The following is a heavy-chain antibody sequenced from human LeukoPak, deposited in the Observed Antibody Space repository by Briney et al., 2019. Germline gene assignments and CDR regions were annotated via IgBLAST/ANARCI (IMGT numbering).Heavy chain of an antibody. D-gene: IGHD3-10*01. CDR3: ARGGFFGSGSLFDS. CDR2: IYYSGFT. J-gene: IGHJ4*02. Sequence: SQTLSLTCSVSGGSFSSGGSYWTWIRQRPGKGLEWIGYIYYSGFTFYSPSLKTRFFISLDTSENQVSLKVNSVTAADTAVYYCARGGFFGSGSLFDSWAREPWSPSPQ. CDR1: GGSFSSGGSY. V-gene: IGHV4-31*03.